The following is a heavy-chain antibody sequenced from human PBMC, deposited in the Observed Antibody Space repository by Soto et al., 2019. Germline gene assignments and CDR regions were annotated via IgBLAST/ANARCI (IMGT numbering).Heavy chain of an antibody. D-gene: IGHD3-10*01. CDR1: GLPFMNHA. V-gene: IGHV3-23*01. J-gene: IGHJ4*02. CDR2: VSGSGGTT. Sequence: LCTAASGLPFMNHAMTWLRPDPGKGLEWVSTVSGSGGTTYYADSVKGRFTISRDNSKNTLYLQMNSLRAEDTAVYYCAKVWFGELLSHFDYWGQGTLVNVA. CDR3: AKVWFGELLSHFDY.